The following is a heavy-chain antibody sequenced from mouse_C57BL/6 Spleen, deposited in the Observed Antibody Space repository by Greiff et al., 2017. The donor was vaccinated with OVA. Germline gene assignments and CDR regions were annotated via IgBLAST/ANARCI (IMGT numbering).Heavy chain of an antibody. CDR1: GYTFTDYY. V-gene: IGHV1-34*01. CDR3: ARGDYGRHPFAD. CDR2: IYPNNGGT. Sequence: VQLKESGPELVKPGASVKLSCKASGYTFTDYYMHWVKQSPGKCLEWIGYIYPNNGGTGYNQKFKGKATLTVDKSSSTAYMELRSLTSEDSAVYYCARGDYGRHPFADWGQGTLVTVSA. J-gene: IGHJ3*01. D-gene: IGHD1-1*01.